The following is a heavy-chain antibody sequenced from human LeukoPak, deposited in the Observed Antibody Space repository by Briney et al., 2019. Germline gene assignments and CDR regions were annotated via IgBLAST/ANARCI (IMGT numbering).Heavy chain of an antibody. CDR3: ARNDSSGYFDY. D-gene: IGHD3-22*01. CDR2: VYHSGST. CDR1: DYSISSGSY. Sequence: SETLSLTCAVSDYSISSGSYWGWIRQPPGKGLEWIGSVYHSGSTHYSPSLKSRVTISVDTSKNQFSLKLGSVTAADTAVYYCARNDSSGYFDYWGQGTLVTVSS. J-gene: IGHJ4*02. V-gene: IGHV4-38-2*01.